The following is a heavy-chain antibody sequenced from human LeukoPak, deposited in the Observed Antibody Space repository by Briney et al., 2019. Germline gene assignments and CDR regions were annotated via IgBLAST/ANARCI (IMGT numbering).Heavy chain of an antibody. CDR1: GFTFSDYS. CDR2: ISSRSSAI. CDR3: AKVEGASYFDY. J-gene: IGHJ4*02. V-gene: IGHV3-48*01. Sequence: GALRLSCAASGFTFSDYSMTWVRQAPGKGLEWVSYISSRSSAIYYADSVKGRFTASRDNAKNSLYLQMSSLGAEDTAVYYCAKVEGASYFDYWGQGTLVTVSS. D-gene: IGHD1-26*01.